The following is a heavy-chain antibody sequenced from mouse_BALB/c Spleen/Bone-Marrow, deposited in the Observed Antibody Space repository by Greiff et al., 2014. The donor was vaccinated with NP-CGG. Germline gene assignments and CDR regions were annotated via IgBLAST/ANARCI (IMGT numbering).Heavy chain of an antibody. CDR1: GFNIKDTY. CDR2: IDPANGNT. V-gene: IGHV14-3*02. Sequence: VQLQQPGAELVKPGASVKLSCTASGFNIKDTYMHWVNQRPEQGLEWIGRIDPANGNTKYDPKFQGKATITPDTSSNTAYLYLSGLTSEDTAVYYCGRRGKYYGMAYWGQGTSVTVSS. CDR3: GRRGKYYGMAY. J-gene: IGHJ4*01.